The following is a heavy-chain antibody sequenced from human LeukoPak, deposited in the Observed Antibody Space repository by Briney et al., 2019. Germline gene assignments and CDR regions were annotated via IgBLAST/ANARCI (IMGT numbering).Heavy chain of an antibody. D-gene: IGHD4-11*01. J-gene: IGHJ6*03. V-gene: IGHV1-69*01. CDR3: SSPLDSNFPPVPDDGGYYYYLDV. Sequence: SVKLSCKASGATFSSYAISWVRQAPGQGLEWLGGFIPIFGTANYAQKFQGRVTIHADGSESPVHMELGSLRSEDTAVYYCSSPLDSNFPPVPDDGGYYYYLDVWGKGTTVTVSS. CDR1: GATFSSYA. CDR2: FIPIFGTA.